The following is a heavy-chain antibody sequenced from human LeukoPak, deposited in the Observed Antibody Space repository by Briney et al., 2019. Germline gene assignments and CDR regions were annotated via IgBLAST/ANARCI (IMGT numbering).Heavy chain of an antibody. V-gene: IGHV1-18*01. D-gene: IGHD5-18*01. Sequence: ASVKVSCKASGYTFTSYGISWVRQAPGQGLEWMGWISAYNGNTNYAQKPQGRVTMTTDTSTSTAYMELRSLRSDDTAVYYCARLGDTAMVTFGPVDYWGQGTLVTVSS. J-gene: IGHJ4*02. CDR2: ISAYNGNT. CDR3: ARLGDTAMVTFGPVDY. CDR1: GYTFTSYG.